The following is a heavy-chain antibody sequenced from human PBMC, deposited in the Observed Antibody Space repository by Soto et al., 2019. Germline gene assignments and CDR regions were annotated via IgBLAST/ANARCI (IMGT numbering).Heavy chain of an antibody. Sequence: QITVKESGPTLVKPTQTLTLTCSVSGFSLGARGVGVGWIRQPPGKTLEWLAIIYWNDDKTYSPSLKSRLTITEDIAENQVVLKMTNMDPEDTATYFCAHSPWGAAPDYWGQGAVVTLSS. J-gene: IGHJ4*02. CDR3: AHSPWGAAPDY. CDR1: GFSLGARGVG. D-gene: IGHD3-16*01. V-gene: IGHV2-5*01. CDR2: IYWNDDK.